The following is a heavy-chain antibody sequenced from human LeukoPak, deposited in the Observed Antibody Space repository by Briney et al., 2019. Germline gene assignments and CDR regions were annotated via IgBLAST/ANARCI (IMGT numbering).Heavy chain of an antibody. J-gene: IGHJ4*01. D-gene: IGHD2-8*01. CDR3: SSRYCPTADYSFLGAF. V-gene: IGHV4-39*01. CDR2: VYSTGST. Sequence: SETLSLTCTVSGASVSSDTYCWGWIRQPPGKGLESLATVYSTGSTYYNPSLQSRLSISVDTSRNQISLRLGSVTAADTALYFCSSRYCPTADYSFLGAFWGHGTLVTVSS. CDR1: GASVSSDTYC.